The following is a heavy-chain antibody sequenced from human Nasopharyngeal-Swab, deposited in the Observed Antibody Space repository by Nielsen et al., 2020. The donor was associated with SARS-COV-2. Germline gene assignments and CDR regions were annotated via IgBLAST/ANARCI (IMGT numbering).Heavy chain of an antibody. D-gene: IGHD3-16*01. V-gene: IGHV3-21*01. J-gene: IGHJ4*02. Sequence: VRQAPGKRLEWVSSISSSSSYIYYADSVKGRFTISRDNAKNSLYLQMNSLRAEDTAVYYCARGPALGESDPFDYWGQGTLVTVSS. CDR2: ISSSSSYI. CDR3: ARGPALGESDPFDY.